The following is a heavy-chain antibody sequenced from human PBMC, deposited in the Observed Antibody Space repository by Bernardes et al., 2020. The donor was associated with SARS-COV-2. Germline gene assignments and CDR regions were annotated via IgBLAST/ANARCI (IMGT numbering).Heavy chain of an antibody. CDR2: IYYSGST. CDR1: GGSISSSSYY. D-gene: IGHD1-26*01. J-gene: IGHJ4*02. V-gene: IGHV4-39*01. Sequence: SETLSLTCTVSGGSISSSSYYWGWIRQPPGKGLEWIGSIYYSGSTYYNPSLKSRVTISVDTSKNQFSLKLSSVTAADTAVYYCVWNPPSGSFPDWGQGTLVTVSS. CDR3: VWNPPSGSFPD.